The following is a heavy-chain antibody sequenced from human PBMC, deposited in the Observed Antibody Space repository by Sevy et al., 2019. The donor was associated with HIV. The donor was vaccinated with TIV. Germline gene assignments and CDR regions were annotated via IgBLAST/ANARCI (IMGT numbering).Heavy chain of an antibody. V-gene: IGHV3-48*01. Sequence: VGSLRLSCAASGFTFSSYSMNWVRQAPGKGLEWVSYISSSSSTIYYADSVKGRFTISRDNAKNSLYLQMNSLRADDPAVYYCARDDSDGDYPYYYYGMDVWGQGTTVTVSS. CDR1: GFTFSSYS. CDR2: ISSSSSTI. J-gene: IGHJ6*02. D-gene: IGHD4-17*01. CDR3: ARDDSDGDYPYYYYGMDV.